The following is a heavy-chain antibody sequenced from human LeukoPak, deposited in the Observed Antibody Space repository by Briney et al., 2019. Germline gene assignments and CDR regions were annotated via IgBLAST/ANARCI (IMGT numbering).Heavy chain of an antibody. CDR3: ARDGYYYDSSGYWRLYYFDY. CDR1: GFTFSSYE. Sequence: QSGGSLRLSCAASGFTFSSYEMNWVRQAPGKGLEWVSYISSSGSTIYYADSVKGRFTISRDNAKNSLYLQMNSLRAEDTAVYYCARDGYYYDSSGYWRLYYFDYWGQGTLVTVSS. CDR2: ISSSGSTI. V-gene: IGHV3-48*03. D-gene: IGHD3-22*01. J-gene: IGHJ4*02.